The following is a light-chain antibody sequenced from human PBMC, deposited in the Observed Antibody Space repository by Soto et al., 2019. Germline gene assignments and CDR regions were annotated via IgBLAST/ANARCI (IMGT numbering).Light chain of an antibody. CDR1: QNIRSY. Sequence: DIQMTQSPSSLSASVGDRVTITCRASQNIRSYLNWYQQKPGKAPQLLIYATSSLQTGLPSRFSASGSGTDFSLVISELQPEDSATYYCQQGYSSRWTSGRGTKVEI. CDR2: ATS. CDR3: QQGYSSRWT. J-gene: IGKJ1*01. V-gene: IGKV1-39*01.